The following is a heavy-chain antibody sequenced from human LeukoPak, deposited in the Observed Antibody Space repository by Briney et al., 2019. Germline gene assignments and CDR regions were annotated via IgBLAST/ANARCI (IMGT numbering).Heavy chain of an antibody. D-gene: IGHD5/OR15-5a*01. Sequence: PGGSLRLSCAASGFTFRDYDMHWVRQVPGRGLEWVPAIGIGDDTHYPDSVKGRFTISRENAKNSLYLQMNTLRDGDTAVYYCIRGGIRVSGIDAFDIWGQGTMVTVSS. CDR2: IGIGDDT. CDR1: GFTFRDYD. CDR3: IRGGIRVSGIDAFDI. J-gene: IGHJ3*02. V-gene: IGHV3-13*01.